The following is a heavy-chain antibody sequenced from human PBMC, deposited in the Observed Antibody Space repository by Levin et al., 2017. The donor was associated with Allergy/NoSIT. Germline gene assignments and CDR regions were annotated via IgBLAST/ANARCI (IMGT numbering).Heavy chain of an antibody. V-gene: IGHV5-51*01. CDR3: VRLGVSWYYVDS. Sequence: GESLKISCKASGYSITTYWIGWVRQTPGKGLEWMGIFYPGDSDTRYSPSFQGQVTFSADKSISTAYLQWSSLKASDTAMYYCVRLGVSWYYVDSWGQGTLVTVSS. CDR1: GYSITTYW. D-gene: IGHD6-13*01. J-gene: IGHJ4*02. CDR2: FYPGDSDT.